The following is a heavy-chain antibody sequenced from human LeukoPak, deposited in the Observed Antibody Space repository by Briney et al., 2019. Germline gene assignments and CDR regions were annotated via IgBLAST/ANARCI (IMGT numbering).Heavy chain of an antibody. CDR2: INPNSGDT. Sequence: GASVKVSCKPSGYTFTAYYMHWVLQAPGQGLEWMGWINPNSGDTNYAEKFQGRVTLTRDTSITTAYMELSRLRSDDTAVYYCARDGNFDYWGQGTLVTVSS. CDR3: ARDGNFDY. J-gene: IGHJ4*02. CDR1: GYTFTAYY. V-gene: IGHV1-2*03.